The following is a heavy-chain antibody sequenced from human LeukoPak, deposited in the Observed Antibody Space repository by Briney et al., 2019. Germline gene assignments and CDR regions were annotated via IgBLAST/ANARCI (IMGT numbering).Heavy chain of an antibody. Sequence: SETLSLTCTVSGGSISTTSTYWGWIRQPPGKGLEWIGSIYYSGSTYYNPSLKSRVTISVDTSKNQFSLKLSSVTAADTAVYYCARERPRNGGLFDYWGQGTLVTVSS. V-gene: IGHV4-39*02. D-gene: IGHD3-16*01. CDR3: ARERPRNGGLFDY. CDR2: IYYSGST. J-gene: IGHJ4*02. CDR1: GGSISTTSTY.